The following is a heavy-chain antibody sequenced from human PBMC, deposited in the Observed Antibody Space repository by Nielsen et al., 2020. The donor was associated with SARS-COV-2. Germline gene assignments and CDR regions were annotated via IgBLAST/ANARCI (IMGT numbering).Heavy chain of an antibody. D-gene: IGHD2-15*01. CDR3: ARGAVAAHPYNWFDP. J-gene: IGHJ5*02. Sequence: ASVKVSCKASGYTFTSYGISWVRQAPGQGLEWMGWINPNSGGTNYAQKFQGRVTMTRDTSISTAYMELSRLRSDDTAVYYCARGAVAAHPYNWFDPWGQGTLVTVSS. CDR1: GYTFTSYG. CDR2: INPNSGGT. V-gene: IGHV1-2*02.